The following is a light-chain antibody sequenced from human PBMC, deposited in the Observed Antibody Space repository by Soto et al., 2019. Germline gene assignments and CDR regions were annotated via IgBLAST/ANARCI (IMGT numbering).Light chain of an antibody. CDR3: AAWDASLNGHV. Sequence: QSVLTQPPSASGTPGQRVTLSCSGSSSNIGTNPVNWYQQLPGTAPKLLIYTNYQRPSGVPDRFSGSKSGTSASLAISGLQSEDEAAYYCAAWDASLNGHVFGTGTKVTVL. CDR1: SSNIGTNP. V-gene: IGLV1-44*01. J-gene: IGLJ1*01. CDR2: TNY.